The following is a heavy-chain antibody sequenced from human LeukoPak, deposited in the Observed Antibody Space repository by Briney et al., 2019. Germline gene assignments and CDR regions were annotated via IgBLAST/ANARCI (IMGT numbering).Heavy chain of an antibody. CDR2: INPKNGAT. CDR1: GYIFTRFY. J-gene: IGHJ4*02. V-gene: IGHV1-2*07. D-gene: IGHD4-17*01. Sequence: GASVKVSCKPCGYIFTRFYIHWVRQAPGQGLQGVGGINPKNGATKYSHNFRGRVTMTRDTSIDTSYMELSSLTSDDTAIYYCARPTNRLTVTTAIDYWGQGTLVTVSS. CDR3: ARPTNRLTVTTAIDY.